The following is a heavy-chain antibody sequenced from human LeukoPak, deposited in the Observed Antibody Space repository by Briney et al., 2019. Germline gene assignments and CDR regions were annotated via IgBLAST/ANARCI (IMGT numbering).Heavy chain of an antibody. CDR3: ARYNIAVAGFDY. CDR1: GFTFSDYW. J-gene: IGHJ4*02. Sequence: GGSLRLSCAASGFTFSDYWMHWVRQAPGKGLVWVSRINSDGSSTSYADSVKGRFTISSDNAKNTLYLQMNSLRAEDTAVYYCARYNIAVAGFDYWGQGTLVTVSS. CDR2: INSDGSST. V-gene: IGHV3-74*01. D-gene: IGHD6-19*01.